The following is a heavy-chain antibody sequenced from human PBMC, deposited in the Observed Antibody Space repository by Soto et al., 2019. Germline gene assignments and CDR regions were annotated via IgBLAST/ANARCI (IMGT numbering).Heavy chain of an antibody. CDR1: GFTFSSYG. CDR2: ISYDGSNK. CDR3: AKGTTGVDYTRYWFDP. Sequence: PGGSLRLSCAASGFTFSSYGMHWVRQAPGKGLEWVAVISYDGSNKYYADSVKGRFTISRDNSKNTLYLQMNSLRAEDTAVYYCAKGTTGVDYTRYWFDPWGQGTLVTVSS. V-gene: IGHV3-30*18. J-gene: IGHJ5*02. D-gene: IGHD4-4*01.